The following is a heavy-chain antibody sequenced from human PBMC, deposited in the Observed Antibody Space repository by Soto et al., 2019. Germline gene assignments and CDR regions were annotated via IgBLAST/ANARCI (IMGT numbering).Heavy chain of an antibody. J-gene: IGHJ4*02. D-gene: IGHD3-22*01. CDR2: INDSGTT. CDR3: ARLLHDRNGFYYFDY. V-gene: IGHV4-39*01. Sequence: PSETLSLTCTVSRGSVINIHYYWGWIRQPPGKGLEWIGSINDSGTTNDNPSLKSRVTLSVGTSKNQFSLELSSVTAADTAVYYCARLLHDRNGFYYFDYWGQGTLVTSPQ. CDR1: RGSVINIHYY.